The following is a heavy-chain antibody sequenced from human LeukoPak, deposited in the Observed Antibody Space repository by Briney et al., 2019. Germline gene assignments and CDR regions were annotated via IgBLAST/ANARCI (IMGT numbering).Heavy chain of an antibody. CDR1: SVSIRSNY. V-gene: IGHV4-59*01. J-gene: IGHJ4*02. CDR3: ARAFASSSPFDY. D-gene: IGHD6-6*01. CDR2: VYYTGIS. Sequence: PSETLSLTCSVSSVSIRSNYWSWVRQPPGKGLEWIGYVYYTGISKYNPSLKSRVTISVDTSKNQFSLKLSSVTAADTAVYYCARAFASSSPFDYWGQGTLVTVSS.